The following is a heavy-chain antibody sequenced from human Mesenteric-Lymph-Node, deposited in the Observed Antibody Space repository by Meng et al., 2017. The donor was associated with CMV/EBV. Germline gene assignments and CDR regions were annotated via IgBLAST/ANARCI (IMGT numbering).Heavy chain of an antibody. V-gene: IGHV3-30*04. CDR3: ARAGGATTADYFDY. D-gene: IGHD1-26*01. Sequence: GESLKISCAASGFTFSSYAMHWVRQAPGKGLEWVAVISYDGSNKYYADSVKGRFTISRDNSKNTLYLQMNSLRAEDTAVYYCARAGGATTADYFDYWGQGTLVTVSS. CDR1: GFTFSSYA. CDR2: ISYDGSNK. J-gene: IGHJ4*02.